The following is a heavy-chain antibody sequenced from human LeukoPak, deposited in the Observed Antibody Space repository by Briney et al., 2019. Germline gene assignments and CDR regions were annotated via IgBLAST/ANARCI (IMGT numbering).Heavy chain of an antibody. V-gene: IGHV3-9*01. CDR2: ISWNSGSI. J-gene: IGHJ6*03. CDR1: GFTFDDYA. Sequence: GRSLRLSCAASGFTFDDYAMHWVRQAPGKGLGWVSGISWNSGSIGYADSVKGRFTISRDNAKNSLYLQMNSLRAEDTALYYCARDRHTAMVYYYYYMDVWGTGTTVTVSS. CDR3: ARDRHTAMVYYYYYMDV. D-gene: IGHD5-18*01.